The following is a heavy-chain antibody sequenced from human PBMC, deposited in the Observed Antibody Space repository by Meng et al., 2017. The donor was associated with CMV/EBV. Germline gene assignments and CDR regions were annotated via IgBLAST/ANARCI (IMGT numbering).Heavy chain of an antibody. V-gene: IGHV3-21*01. Sequence: ETLSLTCAASGFTFSSYSMNWVRQAPGKGLEWVSSISSSSSYIYYADSVKGRFTISRDNAKNSLYLQMNSLRAEDTAVYYCARDGLECSSTSCDYYYYYGMDVWGQGTTVTVSS. CDR3: ARDGLECSSTSCDYYYYYGMDV. J-gene: IGHJ6*02. CDR1: GFTFSSYS. D-gene: IGHD2-2*01. CDR2: ISSSSSYI.